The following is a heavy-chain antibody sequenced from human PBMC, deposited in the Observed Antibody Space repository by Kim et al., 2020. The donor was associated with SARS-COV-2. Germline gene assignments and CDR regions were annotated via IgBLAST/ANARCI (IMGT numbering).Heavy chain of an antibody. J-gene: IGHJ3*02. CDR3: ARERDDAFDI. CDR2: ST. Sequence: STHYNPSLRSRVTISVDTSKNQFSLKLSSVTAADTAVYYCARERDDAFDIWGQGTMVTVSS. V-gene: IGHV4-59*01.